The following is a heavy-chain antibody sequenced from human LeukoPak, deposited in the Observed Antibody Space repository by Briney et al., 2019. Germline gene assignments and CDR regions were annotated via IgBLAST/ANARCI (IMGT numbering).Heavy chain of an antibody. CDR1: GFTLSSYA. CDR2: ISGSGGST. V-gene: IGHV3-23*01. J-gene: IGHJ1*01. CDR3: AKDQPPGYCSSTSCYTRPSEYFQH. D-gene: IGHD2-2*02. Sequence: GGSLRLSCAASGFTLSSYAMSSVRQAPGKGLEWVSAISGSGGSTYYADSVKGRFTISRDNSKNTLYLQMNSLRAEDTAVYYCAKDQPPGYCSSTSCYTRPSEYFQHWGQGTLVTVSS.